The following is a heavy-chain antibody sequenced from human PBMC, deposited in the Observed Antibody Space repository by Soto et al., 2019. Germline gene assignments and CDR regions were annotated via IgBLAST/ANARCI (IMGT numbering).Heavy chain of an antibody. D-gene: IGHD3-9*01. Sequence: QVQLQQWGAGLLKPSETLSLTCAVYGGSLSGYYWSWIRQPPGKGLEWIGEINHSGSTNYNPSLKSRVTISVDTSKNQFSLKLSSVTAADTAVYYCARMGYDILTGSFFFDYWGQGTLVTVSS. J-gene: IGHJ4*02. V-gene: IGHV4-34*01. CDR1: GGSLSGYY. CDR3: ARMGYDILTGSFFFDY. CDR2: INHSGST.